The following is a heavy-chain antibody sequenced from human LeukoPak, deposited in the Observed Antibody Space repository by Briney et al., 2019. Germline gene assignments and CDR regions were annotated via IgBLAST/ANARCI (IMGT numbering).Heavy chain of an antibody. CDR3: LTWPFDY. CDR1: GFTFSSYE. J-gene: IGHJ4*02. D-gene: IGHD5-24*01. V-gene: IGHV3-48*03. Sequence: PGGSLRLSCAASGFTFSSYEMNWVRQAPGKGLEWVSHISSSGSTIYYADSVKGRFTISRDNSKNTLYLQMSSLRADDTAVYYCLTWPFDYWGQGTLVTVSS. CDR2: ISSSGSTI.